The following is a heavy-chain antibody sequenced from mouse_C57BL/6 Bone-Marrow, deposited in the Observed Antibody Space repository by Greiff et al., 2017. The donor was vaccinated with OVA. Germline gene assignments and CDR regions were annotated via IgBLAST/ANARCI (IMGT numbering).Heavy chain of an antibody. CDR2: IYPGDGDT. J-gene: IGHJ2*01. V-gene: IGHV1-80*01. CDR3: ARQGAQATDY. CDR1: GYAFSSYW. Sequence: VKLQESGAELVKPGASVKISCKASGYAFSSYWMNWVKQRPGKGLEWIGQIYPGDGDTNYNGKFKGKATLTADKSSSTAYMQLSSLTSEDSAVYFCARQGAQATDYWGQGTTLTVSS. D-gene: IGHD3-2*02.